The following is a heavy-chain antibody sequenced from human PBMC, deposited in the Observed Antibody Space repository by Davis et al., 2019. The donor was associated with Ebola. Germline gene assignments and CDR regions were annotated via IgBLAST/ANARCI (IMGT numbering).Heavy chain of an antibody. J-gene: IGHJ4*02. CDR1: GGSFSGYY. CDR3: AAWASKWEGYCSGGSCYTGNY. D-gene: IGHD2-15*01. CDR2: INHSGST. V-gene: IGHV4-34*01. Sequence: SETLSLTCAVYGGSFSGYYWSWIRQPPGKGLEWIREINHSGSTNYNPSLKSRVTISVDTSKNQFSLKLSSVTAADTAVYYCAAWASKWEGYCSGGSCYTGNYWGQGTLVTVSS.